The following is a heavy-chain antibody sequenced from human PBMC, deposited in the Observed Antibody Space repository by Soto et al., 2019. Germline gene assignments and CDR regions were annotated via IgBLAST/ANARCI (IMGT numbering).Heavy chain of an antibody. CDR2: IYYSGST. CDR3: ARLDQWLVSYFDY. D-gene: IGHD6-19*01. J-gene: IGHJ4*02. V-gene: IGHV4-39*01. Sequence: QLQLQESGPGLVKPSETLSLTCTVSGGSISSSSYYWGWIRQPPGKGLEWIGSIYYSGSTYYNPSLKSRVTISVDTSKNQFSLKLSSVTAADTAVYYCARLDQWLVSYFDYWGQGTLVTVSS. CDR1: GGSISSSSYY.